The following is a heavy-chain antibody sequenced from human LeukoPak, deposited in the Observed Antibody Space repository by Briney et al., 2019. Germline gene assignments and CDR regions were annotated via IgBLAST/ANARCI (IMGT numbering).Heavy chain of an antibody. D-gene: IGHD2-2*01. CDR2: INPNSGGT. Sequence: ASVKVSCKASGYTFTGYYMHWVRHAPGQGLEWMGWINPNSGGTNYAQKFQGRVTMTRVTSIRTAYMELSRLRSDDTAVYYCARDGPYCSSTSCYAGYWGQGTLVTVSS. CDR3: ARDGPYCSSTSCYAGY. J-gene: IGHJ4*02. V-gene: IGHV1-2*02. CDR1: GYTFTGYY.